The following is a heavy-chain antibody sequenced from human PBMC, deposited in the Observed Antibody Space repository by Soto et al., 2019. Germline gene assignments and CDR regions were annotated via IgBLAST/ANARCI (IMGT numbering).Heavy chain of an antibody. Sequence: GASVKVSCNASGYTFTSCDVNRLRQAPGQGLEWMGWMNPDGGNTGYAQKFQGRVTMTRDSSMSTAYMELSSLTSEDTAVYYCARISGRPSNYYHIDVWGQGTTVTVSS. CDR3: ARISGRPSNYYHIDV. J-gene: IGHJ6*02. CDR2: MNPDGGNT. D-gene: IGHD1-26*01. V-gene: IGHV1-8*01. CDR1: GYTFTSCD.